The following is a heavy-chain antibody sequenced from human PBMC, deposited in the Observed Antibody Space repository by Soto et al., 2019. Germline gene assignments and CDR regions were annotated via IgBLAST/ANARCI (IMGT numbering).Heavy chain of an antibody. Sequence: QVQLVQSGAEVKKPGASVKVSCKASGYTFTSYGISWVRQAPGQGLEWMGRISAYNGNTNYAQKLQGRVTMTTDTXXXXXXXXXXXXXXXXXXXXXXXRVVGAXXHWFDPWGQGTLVTVSS. J-gene: IGHJ5*02. CDR1: GYTFTSYG. V-gene: IGHV1-18*01. CDR2: ISAYNGNT. CDR3: XRVVGAXXHWFDP. D-gene: IGHD2-15*01.